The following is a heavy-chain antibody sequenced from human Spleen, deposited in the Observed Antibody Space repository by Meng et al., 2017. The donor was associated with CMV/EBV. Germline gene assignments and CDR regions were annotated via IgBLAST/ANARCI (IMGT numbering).Heavy chain of an antibody. Sequence: GESLKISCAASGFTFSSYTMNWVRQAPGKGLEWVSSISSSSSYIYYADSVKGRFTISRDNAKNSLYLQMNSLRAEDTAVYYCAREGAYCGGDCQYNWFDPWGQGTLVTVSS. D-gene: IGHD2-21*01. CDR3: AREGAYCGGDCQYNWFDP. CDR2: ISSSSSYI. CDR1: GFTFSSYT. J-gene: IGHJ5*02. V-gene: IGHV3-21*01.